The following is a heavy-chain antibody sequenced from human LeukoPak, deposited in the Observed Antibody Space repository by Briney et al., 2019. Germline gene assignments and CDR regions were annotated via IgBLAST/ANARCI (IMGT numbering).Heavy chain of an antibody. V-gene: IGHV3-30*18. J-gene: IGHJ4*02. CDR1: GFTFSSYG. CDR2: ISYDGSNK. D-gene: IGHD1-1*01. Sequence: GRSLRLSCAASGFTFSSYGMHWVRQAPGKGLEWVVVISYDGSNKYYADSVKGRFTISRDNSKNTLYLQMNSLRAEDTAVYYCAKDLVALDEYYFDYWGQGTLVTVSS. CDR3: AKDLVALDEYYFDY.